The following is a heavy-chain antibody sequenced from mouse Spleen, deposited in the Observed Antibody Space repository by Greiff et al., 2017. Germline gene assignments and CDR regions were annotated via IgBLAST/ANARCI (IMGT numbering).Heavy chain of an antibody. CDR2: ISYSGST. Sequence: DVQLQESGPGMVKPSQSLSLTCTVTGYSITSGYDWHWIRHFPGNKLEWMGYISYSGSTNYNPSLKSRISITHDTSKNHFFLKLNSVTTEDTATYYCARAGLFNYYAMDYWGQGTSVTVSS. V-gene: IGHV3-1*01. CDR3: ARAGLFNYYAMDY. CDR1: GYSITSGYD. J-gene: IGHJ4*01.